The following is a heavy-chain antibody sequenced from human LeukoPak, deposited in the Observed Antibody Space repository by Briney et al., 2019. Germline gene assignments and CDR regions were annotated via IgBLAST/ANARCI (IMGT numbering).Heavy chain of an antibody. Sequence: ASVKVSCKASGYSFSGYYMHWVRQAPGQGLEWMGWINPHSGDTGYAQKFQGRVTMTRDMSITTIYMELTRLRSAGTAFYYCARWDGYSSSPDYWGQGSLVTVSS. D-gene: IGHD6-13*01. V-gene: IGHV1-2*02. J-gene: IGHJ4*02. CDR2: INPHSGDT. CDR3: ARWDGYSSSPDY. CDR1: GYSFSGYY.